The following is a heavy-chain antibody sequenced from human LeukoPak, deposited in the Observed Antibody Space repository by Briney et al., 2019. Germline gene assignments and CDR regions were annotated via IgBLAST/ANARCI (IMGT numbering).Heavy chain of an antibody. CDR2: IYYSGST. D-gene: IGHD6-6*01. CDR3: ARDGYSSSSVPFFDI. V-gene: IGHV4-59*01. CDR1: GGSISSYY. Sequence: SETLSLTCTVSGGSISSYYWSWIRQPPGKGLEWIGYIYYSGSTNYNPSLKSRVTISVDTSKNQFSLKLSSVTAADTAVYYCARDGYSSSSVPFFDIWGQGTMVTVSS. J-gene: IGHJ3*02.